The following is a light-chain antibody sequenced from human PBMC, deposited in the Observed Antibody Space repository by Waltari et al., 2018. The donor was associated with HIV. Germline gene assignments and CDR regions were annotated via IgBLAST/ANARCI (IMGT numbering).Light chain of an antibody. CDR3: QQFYRLPIT. V-gene: IGKV1-33*01. Sequence: DIQMTQSPSSLSASVGDRVSITCQASDDIIFYVNWFQQKPGTAPKLLIYDASHLETGVSSRFTANGSETDFTFTITTLQAEDVGTYYCQQFYRLPITFGQGTRLDIK. CDR2: DAS. J-gene: IGKJ5*01. CDR1: DDIIFY.